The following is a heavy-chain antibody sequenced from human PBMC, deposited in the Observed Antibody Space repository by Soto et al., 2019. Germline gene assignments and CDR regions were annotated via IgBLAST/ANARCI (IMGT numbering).Heavy chain of an antibody. CDR3: ARGYYDILTRVFDY. CDR2: ISYDGSNK. J-gene: IGHJ4*02. CDR1: GFTFSSYA. Sequence: PGGSLRLSCAASGFTFSSYAMHWVRQAPGKGLEWVAVISYDGSNKYYADSVKGRFTISRDNSKNTLYLQMNSLRAEDTAVYYCARGYYDILTRVFDYWGQGTLVTVSS. V-gene: IGHV3-30-3*01. D-gene: IGHD3-9*01.